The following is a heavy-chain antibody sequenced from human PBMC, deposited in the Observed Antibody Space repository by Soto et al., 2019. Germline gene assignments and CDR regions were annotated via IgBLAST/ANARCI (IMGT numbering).Heavy chain of an antibody. Sequence: GGALRPSRAAPGFTYIGYSLIWVRQAPGKGLEWVSTIGTSGGTYYPDSVRGRFTISRDNSRNTLYLQMNSLRPKDTAVYYCAKRAPYYFDSWGQGTQVTVSS. V-gene: IGHV3-23*01. J-gene: IGHJ4*02. CDR2: IGTSGGT. CDR3: AKRAPYYFDS. CDR1: GFTYIGYS.